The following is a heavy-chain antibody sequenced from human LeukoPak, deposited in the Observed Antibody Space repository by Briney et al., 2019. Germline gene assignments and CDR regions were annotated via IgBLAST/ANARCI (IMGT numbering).Heavy chain of an antibody. CDR1: GSTFDDYA. D-gene: IGHD2-15*01. V-gene: IGHV3-20*04. CDR3: TRGQGSCSGGRCPNWFDP. Sequence: GGSLRLSCAASGSTFDDYAMSWVRQAPGKGLEWVAAIDWSGATTGYAASVKGRFTISRDNVKNSLYLQMSSLRVDDTALYYCTRGQGSCSGGRCPNWFDPWGRGTLVTVSS. CDR2: IDWSGATT. J-gene: IGHJ5*02.